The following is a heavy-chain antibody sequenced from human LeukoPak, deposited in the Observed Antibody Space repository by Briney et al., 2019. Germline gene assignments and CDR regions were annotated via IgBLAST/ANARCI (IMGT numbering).Heavy chain of an antibody. V-gene: IGHV3-48*03. CDR1: GFPFSIYE. D-gene: IGHD5-12*01. Sequence: GGSLRLSCAVSGFPFSIYEMNWVRQAPGKGLEWVSNIGSSGTTIYYADSLKGRFTISRDNAKNSLYLRMNSLRAEDTAVYYCARGSGYSGYAEWGQGTLVTVSS. CDR2: IGSSGTTI. CDR3: ARGSGYSGYAE. J-gene: IGHJ4*02.